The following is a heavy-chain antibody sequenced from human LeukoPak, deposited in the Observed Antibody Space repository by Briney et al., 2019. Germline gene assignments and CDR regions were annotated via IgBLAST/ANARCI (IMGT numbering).Heavy chain of an antibody. CDR1: GFIFGDYV. D-gene: IGHD5-12*01. CDR2: ITSSGDDI. V-gene: IGHV3-48*03. J-gene: IGHJ4*02. Sequence: GGSLRLSCTTSGFIFGDYVMNWVRQAPGKGLEWVAYITSSGDDIYYADSVKGRFTISRDNAKNALFLQMNSLRVEDTATYYCASDIVATSGDFWGQGTLVSVSS. CDR3: ASDIVATSGDF.